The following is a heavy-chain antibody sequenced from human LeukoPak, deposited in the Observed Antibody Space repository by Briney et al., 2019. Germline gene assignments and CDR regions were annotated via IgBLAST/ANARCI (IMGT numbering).Heavy chain of an antibody. CDR1: GYTFISYY. Sequence: GASVKVSCKASGYTFISYYMHWVRQAPGQGLEWMGIINPSGGSTSYAQKFQGRVTMTRDTSTSTVYMELSSLRSEDTAVYYCAREGYYDSSGFELDYWGQGTLVTVSS. CDR3: AREGYYDSSGFELDY. V-gene: IGHV1-46*01. J-gene: IGHJ4*02. CDR2: INPSGGST. D-gene: IGHD3-22*01.